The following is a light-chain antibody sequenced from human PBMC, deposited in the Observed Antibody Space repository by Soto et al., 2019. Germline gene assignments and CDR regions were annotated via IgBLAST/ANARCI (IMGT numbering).Light chain of an antibody. Sequence: EIVLTQSPGTLSLSPGERATLSCRARQSVSSYLAWYQQKPGQAPRLLIYDASNRATGIPGRFSGSGSGTDFTLTISRLEPDDFAVYYCQQYGGSPRTFGQGTKVE. CDR1: QSVSSY. V-gene: IGKV3-20*01. CDR2: DAS. CDR3: QQYGGSPRT. J-gene: IGKJ1*01.